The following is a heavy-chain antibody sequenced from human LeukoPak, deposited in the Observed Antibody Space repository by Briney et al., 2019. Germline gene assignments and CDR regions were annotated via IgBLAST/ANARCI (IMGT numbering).Heavy chain of an antibody. CDR2: IKSKTDGGTT. Sequence: GGSLRLSCAASGFTFSNAGMSWVRQAPGKGLEWVGRIKSKTDGGTTDYAAPVKGRFTISRDDSKNTLNLKMNRLKTEDTAVYYCTTKCYDSSGYYSPLSDYWGQGTLVTVSS. J-gene: IGHJ4*02. V-gene: IGHV3-15*01. CDR3: TTKCYDSSGYYSPLSDY. D-gene: IGHD3-22*01. CDR1: GFTFSNAG.